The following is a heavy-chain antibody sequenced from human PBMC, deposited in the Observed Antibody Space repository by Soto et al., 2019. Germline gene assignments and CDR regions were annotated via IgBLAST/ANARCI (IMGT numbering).Heavy chain of an antibody. J-gene: IGHJ4*02. CDR2: IWYDGSNK. Sequence: QVQLVESGGGVVQPGRSLRLSCAASGFTFSSYGMHWVRQAPGKGLEWVAVIWYDGSNKYYADSVKGRFTISRDNSKNTLYRQMNSLRAEDTAVYYCARERKQWLTRYYFDYWGQGTLVTVSS. D-gene: IGHD6-19*01. CDR1: GFTFSSYG. V-gene: IGHV3-33*01. CDR3: ARERKQWLTRYYFDY.